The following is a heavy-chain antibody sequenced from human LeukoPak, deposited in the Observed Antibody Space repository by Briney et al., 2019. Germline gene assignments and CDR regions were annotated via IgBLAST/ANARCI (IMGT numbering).Heavy chain of an antibody. Sequence: GGSLRLSCAASGFTFSNAWMSWVRQAPGKGLEWVGRIKSKTDGGTTDYAAPVKGRFTISRDDSKNTLYLQMNSLKTEDTAVYYCTTDRNRYGSGSYYSDYWGQGTLVTASS. CDR1: GFTFSNAW. D-gene: IGHD3-10*01. CDR2: IKSKTDGGTT. V-gene: IGHV3-15*01. CDR3: TTDRNRYGSGSYYSDY. J-gene: IGHJ4*02.